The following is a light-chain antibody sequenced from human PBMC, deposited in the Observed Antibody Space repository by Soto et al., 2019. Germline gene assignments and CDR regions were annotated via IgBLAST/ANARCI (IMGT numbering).Light chain of an antibody. V-gene: IGKV1-9*01. CDR3: QQFNVYPLT. CDR2: AAS. Sequence: DIQLTQSPSFLSASVGDRVTITCRASQGIRDFLAWYQQKPGKAPKLLIYAASTLQAGVPTRFSGFASGTAFTLTISHLHPADSATCYCQQFNVYPLTFGGGTKVEIK. J-gene: IGKJ4*01. CDR1: QGIRDF.